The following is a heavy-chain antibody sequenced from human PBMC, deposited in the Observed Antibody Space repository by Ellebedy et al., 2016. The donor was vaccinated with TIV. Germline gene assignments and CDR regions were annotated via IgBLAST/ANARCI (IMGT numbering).Heavy chain of an antibody. CDR1: GFTFNSYS. J-gene: IGHJ6*02. Sequence: GGSLRLXXAASGFTFNSYSMNWVRQAPGKGLEWVSAISGSGGSTYYADSVKGRFTISRDNSKNTLYLQMNSLRAEDTAVYYCAKDRRYYYDSSGRLGYYGMDVWGQGTTVTVSS. CDR3: AKDRRYYYDSSGRLGYYGMDV. CDR2: ISGSGGST. D-gene: IGHD3-22*01. V-gene: IGHV3-23*01.